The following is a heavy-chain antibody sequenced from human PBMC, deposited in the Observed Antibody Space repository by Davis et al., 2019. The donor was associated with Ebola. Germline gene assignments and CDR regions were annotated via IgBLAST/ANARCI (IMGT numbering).Heavy chain of an antibody. Sequence: PSETLSLTCTVSGGSISSGDYYWSWIRQPPGKGLEWIGEINHSGSTNYNPSLKSRVTISVDTSKNQFSLKLSSVTAADTAVYYCARGLRFLGYYYYMDVWGKGTTVTVSS. CDR1: GGSISSGDYY. CDR2: INHSGST. D-gene: IGHD3-3*01. V-gene: IGHV4-39*07. CDR3: ARGLRFLGYYYYMDV. J-gene: IGHJ6*03.